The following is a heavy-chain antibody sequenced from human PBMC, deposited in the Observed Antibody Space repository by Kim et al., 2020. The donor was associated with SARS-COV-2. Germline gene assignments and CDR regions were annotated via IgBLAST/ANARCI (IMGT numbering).Heavy chain of an antibody. V-gene: IGHV3-48*03. CDR1: GFTFSSYE. D-gene: IGHD2-2*01. CDR2: ISSSGSTI. Sequence: GGSLRLSCAASGFTFSSYEMNWVRQAPGKGLEWVSYISSSGSTIYYADSVKGRFTISRDNAKNSLYLQMNSLRAEYTAVYYCARDLSHEWVVPAAMNPFEDWGQGTRESVSS. J-gene: IGHJ4*02. CDR3: ARDLSHEWVVPAAMNPFED.